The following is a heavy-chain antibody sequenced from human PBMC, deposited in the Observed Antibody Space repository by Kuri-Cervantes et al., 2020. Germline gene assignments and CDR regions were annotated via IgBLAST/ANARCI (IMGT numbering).Heavy chain of an antibody. CDR1: GFTFSSYA. D-gene: IGHD6-19*01. CDR3: ARDGTAVAGFFDF. Sequence: GESLKISCAASGFTFSSYAMHWVRQAPGKGLEWVAVISYDGSNKYYADSVKGRFTISRDNSKKTIYLQMNTLTVEDTAVYYCARDGTAVAGFFDFWGQGSLVTVS. V-gene: IGHV3-30*01. CDR2: ISYDGSNK. J-gene: IGHJ4*02.